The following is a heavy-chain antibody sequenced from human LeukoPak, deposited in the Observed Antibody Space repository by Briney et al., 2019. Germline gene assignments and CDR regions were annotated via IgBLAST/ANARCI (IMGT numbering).Heavy chain of an antibody. D-gene: IGHD3-22*01. J-gene: IGHJ4*02. CDR1: GFTFSSYA. V-gene: IGHV3-23*01. CDR2: ITISGDST. CDR3: ARDGAGYDSSGLYDY. Sequence: GGSLRLSCAASGFTFSSYAMSWVRQAPGEGLEWVSAITISGDSTYYADSVKGRFTISRDNAKNSLYLQMNSLRAEDTAVYYCARDGAGYDSSGLYDYWGQGTLVTVSS.